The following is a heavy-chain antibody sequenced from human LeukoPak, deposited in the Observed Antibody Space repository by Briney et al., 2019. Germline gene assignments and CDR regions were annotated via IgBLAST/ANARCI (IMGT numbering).Heavy chain of an antibody. Sequence: ASVKVSCKASGYTFTSYDINWVRQATGQGLEWMGWMNPNSGNTGYAQKIQGRVTMTRNTSISTAYMELSSLRSEDTAVYYCARGDEIPYYYDSSGYGADYWGQGTLVTVSS. CDR3: ARGDEIPYYYDSSGYGADY. CDR1: GYTFTSYD. CDR2: MNPNSGNT. V-gene: IGHV1-8*01. D-gene: IGHD3-22*01. J-gene: IGHJ4*02.